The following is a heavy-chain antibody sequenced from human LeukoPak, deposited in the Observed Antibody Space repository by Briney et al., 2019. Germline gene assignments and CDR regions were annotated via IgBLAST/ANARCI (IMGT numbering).Heavy chain of an antibody. CDR3: ASTEYYYDSSGSFDY. Sequence: SETLSLTCTVSGVSISSYYWSWIRQPPGKGLEWIGYIYYSGSTNYNPSLKSRVTISVDTSKNQFSLKLSSVTAADTAVYYCASTEYYYDSSGSFDYWGQGTLVTVSS. V-gene: IGHV4-59*01. CDR1: GVSISSYY. D-gene: IGHD3-22*01. CDR2: IYYSGST. J-gene: IGHJ4*02.